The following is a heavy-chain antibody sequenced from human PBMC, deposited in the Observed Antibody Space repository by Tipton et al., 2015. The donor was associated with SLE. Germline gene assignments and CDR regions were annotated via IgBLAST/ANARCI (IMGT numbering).Heavy chain of an antibody. CDR3: ARDPPSSYYYGMDV. V-gene: IGHV4-38-2*02. D-gene: IGHD3-10*01. CDR1: GYSISSVYY. Sequence: TLSLTCAVSGYSISSVYYWGWIRQPPEKGLEWIGSIYHNGNTYYNPSLKTRVTISVDTSENQFSLKLSSVTAADTAVYFCARDPPSSYYYGMDVWGRGATVTVSS. J-gene: IGHJ6*02. CDR2: IYHNGNT.